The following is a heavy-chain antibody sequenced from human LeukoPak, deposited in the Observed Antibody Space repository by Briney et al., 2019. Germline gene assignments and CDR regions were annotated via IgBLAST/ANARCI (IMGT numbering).Heavy chain of an antibody. CDR1: GYTFTSYD. J-gene: IGHJ6*03. CDR3: ATGTEGNIVATLMTPYYYYMDV. CDR2: MNPNSGNT. Sequence: GASVKASCKASGYTFTSYDINWVRQATGQGLEWMGWMNPNSGNTGYAQKFQGRVTMTRNTSISTAYMELSSLRSEDTAVYYCATGTEGNIVATLMTPYYYYMDVWGKGTTVTVSS. D-gene: IGHD5-12*01. V-gene: IGHV1-8*01.